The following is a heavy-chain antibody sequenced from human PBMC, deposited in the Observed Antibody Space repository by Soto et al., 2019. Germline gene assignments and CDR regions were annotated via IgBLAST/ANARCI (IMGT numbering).Heavy chain of an antibody. CDR2: INPSGDRT. CDR3: ARDRLGTVVVVVAAKDYGMDV. V-gene: IGHV1-46*01. D-gene: IGHD2-15*01. Sequence: RASVKVSCKASGFSFSDYFMHWVRQAPGQGLEWMGIINPSGDRTDYAQKFQGRVTITRDTSTSTVYMDLSSLRYEDTAVYYCARDRLGTVVVVVAAKDYGMDVWGQGTTVTVSS. CDR1: GFSFSDYF. J-gene: IGHJ6*02.